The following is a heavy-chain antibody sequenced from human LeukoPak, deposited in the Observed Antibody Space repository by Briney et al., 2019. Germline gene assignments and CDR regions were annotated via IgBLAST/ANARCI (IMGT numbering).Heavy chain of an antibody. J-gene: IGHJ4*02. CDR3: ARAQIIAAAGFDY. Sequence: GGSLRLSCAASGFTFSSYSMNWVRQAPGKGLEWVSSISSSSSYIYYADSVKGRFTISRDNAKNSLYLQMNSLRAEDTAVYYCARAQIIAAAGFDYWGQGTLVTVSS. V-gene: IGHV3-21*01. CDR1: GFTFSSYS. CDR2: ISSSSSYI. D-gene: IGHD6-13*01.